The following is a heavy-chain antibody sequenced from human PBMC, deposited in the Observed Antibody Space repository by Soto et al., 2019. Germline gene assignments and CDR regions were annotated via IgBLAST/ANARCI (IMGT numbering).Heavy chain of an antibody. D-gene: IGHD6-19*01. CDR1: GFTFISYG. CDR2: ISYDGSNK. V-gene: IGHV3-30*18. Sequence: QPQLMESGGGVVQPGRSLRLSCAASGFTFISYGMHWVRQAPGKGLEWVAVISYDGSNKYHADSVKGRFTISRDNYKNTLYLQMNSLRVEDTAVYYCAKDFSSGWYGAPFDPWGQGTLVTVSS. J-gene: IGHJ5*02. CDR3: AKDFSSGWYGAPFDP.